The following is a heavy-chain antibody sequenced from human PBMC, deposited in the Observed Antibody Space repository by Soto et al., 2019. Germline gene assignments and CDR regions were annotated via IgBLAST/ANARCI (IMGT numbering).Heavy chain of an antibody. V-gene: IGHV3-11*05. Sequence: QVQLEESGGGLVKPGGSLRLSCAASGFTFSAVYMSWIRQAPNKGLEYISYISSSGTSANYEDSVKGRFTISRDNAKNVLLLQLKSLKAEDTAVYYCARDRGAVTGQYFDYWGQGALVTVSS. CDR2: ISSSGTSA. D-gene: IGHD6-19*01. J-gene: IGHJ4*02. CDR1: GFTFSAVY. CDR3: ARDRGAVTGQYFDY.